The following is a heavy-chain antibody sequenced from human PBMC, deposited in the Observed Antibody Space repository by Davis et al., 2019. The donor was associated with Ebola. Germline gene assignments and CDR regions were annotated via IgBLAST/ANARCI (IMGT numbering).Heavy chain of an antibody. CDR3: ARVAVTYYYYYYMDV. Sequence: ASVKVSCKASGYTFTGYYMHWVRQAPGQGLEWMGWINPNSGGTNYAQKFQGRVTMTRDTSIGTAYMDLSRLRSDDTAVYYCARVAVTYYYYYYMDVWGKGTTATVSS. CDR2: INPNSGGT. V-gene: IGHV1-2*02. CDR1: GYTFTGYY. J-gene: IGHJ6*03. D-gene: IGHD3-16*02.